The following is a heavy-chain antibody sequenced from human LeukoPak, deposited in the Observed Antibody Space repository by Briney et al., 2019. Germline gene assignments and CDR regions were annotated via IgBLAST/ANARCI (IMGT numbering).Heavy chain of an antibody. CDR1: GGSISSYY. V-gene: IGHV4-4*07. CDR3: ARVVEGMVRGSVYFDY. J-gene: IGHJ4*02. CDR2: IYTSGST. Sequence: SETLSLTCTVSGGSISSYYWSWIRQPAGKGLEWIGRIYTSGSTNYNPSLKSRVTMSVDTSKNQFSLKLSSVTAADTAVYYCARVVEGMVRGSVYFDYWGQGTLVTVSS. D-gene: IGHD3-10*01.